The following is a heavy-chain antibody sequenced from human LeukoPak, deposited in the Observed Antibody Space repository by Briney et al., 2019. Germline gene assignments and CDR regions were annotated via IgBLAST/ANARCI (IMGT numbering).Heavy chain of an antibody. CDR1: GFTFNNAW. CDR3: TTGDHGAFDY. D-gene: IGHD4-17*01. Sequence: SGGSLRLSCAASGFTFNNAWMSWVRQAPGKGLEWVGRIKSKTDGGTTDYAAPVKGKFTISRDDSKNTLYLQTNSLKAEDTAVYYCTTGDHGAFDYWGQGTLVTVSS. J-gene: IGHJ4*02. CDR2: IKSKTDGGTT. V-gene: IGHV3-15*01.